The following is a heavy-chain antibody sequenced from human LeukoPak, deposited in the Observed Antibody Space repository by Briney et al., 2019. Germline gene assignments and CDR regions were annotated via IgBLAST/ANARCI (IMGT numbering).Heavy chain of an antibody. V-gene: IGHV4-61*02. CDR2: IYTSGST. J-gene: IGHJ4*02. CDR1: GGSISSGSYY. Sequence: PSETLSLTCTVSGGSISSGSYYWSWIRQPAGKGLEWIGRIYTSGSTNYNPSLKSRVTISVDTSKNQFSLNLNSVTAADTAMYFCARDPWGAASLDYWGQGTLLTVSS. CDR3: ARDPWGAASLDY. D-gene: IGHD3-16*01.